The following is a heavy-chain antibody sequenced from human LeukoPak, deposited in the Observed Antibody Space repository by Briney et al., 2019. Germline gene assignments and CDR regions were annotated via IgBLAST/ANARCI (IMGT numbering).Heavy chain of an antibody. D-gene: IGHD2-2*01. J-gene: IGHJ4*02. Sequence: GGSLRLSCAASGFTFSSYSMNWVRQAPGKGLEWVSYISSSSSTIYYADSVKGRFTISRDNAKNSLYLQMNSLRTEDTAVYYFGRVLCSSTGFFFDYGAQGPLVTVS. CDR1: GFTFSSYS. CDR3: GRVLCSSTGFFFDY. V-gene: IGHV3-48*01. CDR2: ISSSSSTI.